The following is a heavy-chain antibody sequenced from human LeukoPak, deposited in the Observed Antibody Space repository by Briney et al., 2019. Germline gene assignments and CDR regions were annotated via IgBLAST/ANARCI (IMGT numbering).Heavy chain of an antibody. CDR3: ARDTEEGWFDP. CDR2: IYYSGST. Sequence: SQTLSLTCTVSGGSISSGGYYWRWIRQHPGKGLEWIGYIYYSGSTYYNPSLKSRVTISVDTSKNQFSLKLSSVTAADTAVYYCARDTEEGWFDPWGQGTLVTVSS. J-gene: IGHJ5*02. CDR1: GGSISSGGYY. V-gene: IGHV4-31*03.